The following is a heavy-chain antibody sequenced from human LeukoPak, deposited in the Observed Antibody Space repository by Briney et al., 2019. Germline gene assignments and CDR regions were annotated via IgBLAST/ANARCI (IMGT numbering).Heavy chain of an antibody. CDR1: GFTFSSYE. CDR3: ARGDTGYSGYDRTFVSLDY. V-gene: IGHV3-48*03. CDR2: TTTSGGTI. D-gene: IGHD5-12*01. Sequence: PGGSLGLSCAASGFTFSSYEMDWVRQAPGKGLEWVSYTTTSGGTIYYTDSVKGRFTVSRDNAKNSLYLQMNSLRAEDTAVYYCARGDTGYSGYDRTFVSLDYWGQGTLVTVSS. J-gene: IGHJ4*02.